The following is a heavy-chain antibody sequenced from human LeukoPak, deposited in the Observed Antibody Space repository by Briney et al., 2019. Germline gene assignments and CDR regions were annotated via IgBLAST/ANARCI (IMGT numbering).Heavy chain of an antibody. V-gene: IGHV4-34*01. CDR1: GGSFSGYY. CDR2: INHSGST. J-gene: IGHJ4*02. D-gene: IGHD2-21*02. CDR3: AGEGGGDHAG. Sequence: PSETLSLTCAVYGGSFSGYYWSWIRQPPGKGLEWIGEINHSGSTNYNPSLKSRVTISVDTSKNQFSLKLSSVTAADTAVYYCAGEGGGDHAGWGQGTLVTVSS.